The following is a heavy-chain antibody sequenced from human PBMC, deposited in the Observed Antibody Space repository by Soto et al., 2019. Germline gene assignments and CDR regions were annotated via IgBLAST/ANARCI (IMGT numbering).Heavy chain of an antibody. CDR3: AKDGGSSGSYLLHYYYYGMDV. J-gene: IGHJ6*02. CDR1: GGSISSGDYY. D-gene: IGHD1-26*01. Sequence: SETLSLTCTVSGGSISSGDYYWSWIRQPPGKGLEWIGYIYYSGSTYYNPSLKSRVTISVDTSKSQFSLKLSSVTAADTAVYYCAKDGGSSGSYLLHYYYYGMDVWGQGTTVTVSS. V-gene: IGHV4-30-4*01. CDR2: IYYSGST.